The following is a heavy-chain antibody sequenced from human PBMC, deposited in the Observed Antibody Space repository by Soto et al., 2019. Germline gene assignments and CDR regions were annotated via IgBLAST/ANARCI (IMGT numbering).Heavy chain of an antibody. D-gene: IGHD6-13*01. V-gene: IGHV4-39*01. Sequence: SETLSLTCTVSGGSISSSSYYWGWIRQPPGKGLEWIGSIYYSGSTYYNPSLKSRVTISVDTSKNQFSLKLSSVTAADTAVYYCARHRSSSSWYLDYYYYYGMDVWGQGTTVTVSS. CDR1: GGSISSSSYY. J-gene: IGHJ6*02. CDR2: IYYSGST. CDR3: ARHRSSSSWYLDYYYYYGMDV.